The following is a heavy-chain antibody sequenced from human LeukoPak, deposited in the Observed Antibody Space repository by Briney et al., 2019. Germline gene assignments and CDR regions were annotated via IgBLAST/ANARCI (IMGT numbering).Heavy chain of an antibody. V-gene: IGHV4-34*01. CDR1: SVSFSGYY. J-gene: IGHJ6*03. D-gene: IGHD6-19*01. Sequence: SDTLSLTCAVYSVSFSGYYLSWLPQPPGKRLKCIGEINHSGSTNYNPSLKSRVTISVDTSKNQFSLKLSSVTGADRAVYYCARGGYSSGFYYMDVWGKGTTVTVSS. CDR2: INHSGST. CDR3: ARGGYSSGFYYMDV.